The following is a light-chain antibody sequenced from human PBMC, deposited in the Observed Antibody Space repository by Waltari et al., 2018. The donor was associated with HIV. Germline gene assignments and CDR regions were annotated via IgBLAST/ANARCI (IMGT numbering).Light chain of an antibody. CDR1: QGISSY. J-gene: IGKJ2*01. CDR2: GAS. Sequence: AIRMTQSPSSFSASTGDRVTITCRVSQGISSYIAWYQKKPGKAPKILIYGASTLQSGVPSRFSGSGSGTDFTLTISCLQSEDFATYYGQQFYSYPYTFGQGTKLEIK. V-gene: IGKV1-8*01. CDR3: QQFYSYPYT.